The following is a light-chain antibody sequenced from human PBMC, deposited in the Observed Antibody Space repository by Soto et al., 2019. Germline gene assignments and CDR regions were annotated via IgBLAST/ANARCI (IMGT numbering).Light chain of an antibody. CDR3: QQRSNWPLT. CDR1: QSVSNH. V-gene: IGKV3-11*01. Sequence: EIVLTQSPATLSLSPGERATLSCRASQSVSNHLAWYQQKPGQAPRLLIYDASNRATGIPARFSGSRSGTDFSLTIISLEPEDLAVYYCQQRSNWPLTFGGGTKVEIK. J-gene: IGKJ4*01. CDR2: DAS.